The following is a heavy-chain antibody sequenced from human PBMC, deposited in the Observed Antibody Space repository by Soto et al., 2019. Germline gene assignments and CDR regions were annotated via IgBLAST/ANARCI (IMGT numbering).Heavy chain of an antibody. D-gene: IGHD6-19*01. Sequence: SETLSLTCTVSGGSISTTGYYWGWIRQSPGKWLEWIGSISYSGNTYYNPSLKSRVTVSADTSKDQLSLKLTSVTAADTAVYYCARHDGFSSGWIFDYWGHGTLVTVSS. CDR1: GGSISTTGYY. V-gene: IGHV4-39*01. CDR2: ISYSGNT. CDR3: ARHDGFSSGWIFDY. J-gene: IGHJ4*01.